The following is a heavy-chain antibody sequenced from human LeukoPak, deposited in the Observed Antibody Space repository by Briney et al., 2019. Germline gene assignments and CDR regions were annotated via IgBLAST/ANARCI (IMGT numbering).Heavy chain of an antibody. D-gene: IGHD1-26*01. CDR2: IKYDGSVK. CDR1: RFTFNSYW. CDR3: AKGGGRPLGDAYDI. J-gene: IGHJ3*02. V-gene: IGHV3-7*01. Sequence: GGSLSLPCAASRFTFNSYWMNWVRQAPGKGLEWVAIIKYDGSVKYYVDSVRGRFTISRDNARNSLYLQMHSLRAEDTAVYYCAKGGGRPLGDAYDIWGQGTMVTVSS.